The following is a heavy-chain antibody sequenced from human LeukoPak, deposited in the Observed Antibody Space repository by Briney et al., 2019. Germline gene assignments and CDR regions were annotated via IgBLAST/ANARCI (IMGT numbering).Heavy chain of an antibody. Sequence: GWSLRLYCAASGFTFSSYAMSRVRQAPGKGLEWASGISGSGGSTYYADSVKGRFTISRDNSKNTLYLQMTSLRAEDTAVYYCAKDQVWIVVGSFDYWGQGTLVTVSS. D-gene: IGHD3-22*01. CDR2: ISGSGGST. V-gene: IGHV3-23*01. J-gene: IGHJ4*02. CDR3: AKDQVWIVVGSFDY. CDR1: GFTFSSYA.